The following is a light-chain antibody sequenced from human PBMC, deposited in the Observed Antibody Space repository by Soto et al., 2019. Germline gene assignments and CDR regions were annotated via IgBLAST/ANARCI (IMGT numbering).Light chain of an antibody. CDR3: QQYIHWPLT. V-gene: IGKV3-15*01. Sequence: EVMMTQSPATLSVSPGERATLSCRVSQSISSQLAWYQQQPGQAPRLLIYGASTRATGIPARFSGGGSGTEFTLTISSLQSEDFAVCSCQQYIHWPLTFGGGTRVEIK. CDR2: GAS. J-gene: IGKJ4*01. CDR1: QSISSQ.